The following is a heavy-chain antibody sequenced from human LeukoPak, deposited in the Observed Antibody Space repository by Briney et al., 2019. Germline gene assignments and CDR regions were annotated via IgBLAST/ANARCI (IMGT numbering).Heavy chain of an antibody. CDR1: GFTFSTYW. J-gene: IGHJ4*02. V-gene: IGHV3-74*01. CDR3: ARSREPGRDGDY. CDR2: ISSDGIST. D-gene: IGHD5-24*01. Sequence: GGSLRLSCAASGFTFSTYWMHWVRQVSGKGLVWVSRISSDGISTAYADSVKGRFTLSRDNAKNTLYLQMNSLRADDTAVYYCARSREPGRDGDYWGQGTLVTVSS.